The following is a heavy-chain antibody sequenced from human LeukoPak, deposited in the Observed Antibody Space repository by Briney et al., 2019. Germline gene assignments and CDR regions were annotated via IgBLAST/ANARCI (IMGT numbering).Heavy chain of an antibody. CDR2: ISGSGGST. V-gene: IGHV3-23*01. CDR1: GFTFSSFA. D-gene: IGHD6-19*01. Sequence: GGSLRLSCAASGFTFSSFAMSWVRKAPGKGLEWASPISGSGGSTYYADSVKGRFTISRDNSKNTLYLQMNSLRAEETAVYYCAKHLAVASIRGSFDPWGQGTLVTVSS. CDR3: AKHLAVASIRGSFDP. J-gene: IGHJ5*02.